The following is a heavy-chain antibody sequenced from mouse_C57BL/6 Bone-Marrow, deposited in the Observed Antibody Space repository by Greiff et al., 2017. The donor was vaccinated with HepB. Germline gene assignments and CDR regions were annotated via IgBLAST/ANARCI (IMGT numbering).Heavy chain of an antibody. J-gene: IGHJ3*01. CDR2: IYPGSGST. D-gene: IGHD1-1*01. V-gene: IGHV1-55*01. Sequence: QVQLQQPGAELVKPGASVKMSCKASGYTFTSYWITWVKQRPGQGLEWIGDIYPGSGSTNYNEKFKSKATLTVDTSSSTAYMQLSSLTSEDSAVYYCARGGDYYGSSGFAYWGQGTLVTVSA. CDR1: GYTFTSYW. CDR3: ARGGDYYGSSGFAY.